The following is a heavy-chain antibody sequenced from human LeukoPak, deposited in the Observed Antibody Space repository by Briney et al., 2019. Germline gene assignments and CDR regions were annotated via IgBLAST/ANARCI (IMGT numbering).Heavy chain of an antibody. CDR2: INWNGGST. D-gene: IGHD6-19*01. CDR3: AKGPWLAYPYYFDY. Sequence: GGSLRLSCAASGFKFDDYGMSWVRQAPGKGLEWVSGINWNGGSTGYADSVKGRFTISRDNAKNSLYLQMNSLRAEDTAVYYCAKGPWLAYPYYFDYWGQGTLVTVSS. CDR1: GFKFDDYG. J-gene: IGHJ4*02. V-gene: IGHV3-20*04.